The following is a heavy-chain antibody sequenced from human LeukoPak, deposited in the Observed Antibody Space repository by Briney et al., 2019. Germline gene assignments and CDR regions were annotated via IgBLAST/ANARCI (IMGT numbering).Heavy chain of an antibody. CDR3: ARTYCSSTSCYAVAQDDAFDI. CDR1: GGSISSSSYY. J-gene: IGHJ3*02. Sequence: SETLSLTCTVSGGSISSSSYYWGWIRQPPGKGLEWIGSIYYSGSTYYNPSLKSRVTISVDTSKNQFSLKLSSVTAADTAVYYCARTYCSSTSCYAVAQDDAFDIWGQGTMVTVSS. CDR2: IYYSGST. D-gene: IGHD2-2*01. V-gene: IGHV4-39*07.